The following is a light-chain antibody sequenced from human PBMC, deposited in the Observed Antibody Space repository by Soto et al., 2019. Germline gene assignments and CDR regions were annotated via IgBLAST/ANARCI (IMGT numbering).Light chain of an antibody. CDR2: AAS. Sequence: DLQLTQSPSSLSASVGDRVTITSRSTQYIRNYLHWYQQKPLQVPQLLIFAASNLQSGVPSRFSGSGSESDFTLTITSXQREDFATYYCQHSYSTPFSFGPGTKVDIK. V-gene: IGKV1-39*01. CDR1: QYIRNY. J-gene: IGKJ3*01. CDR3: QHSYSTPFS.